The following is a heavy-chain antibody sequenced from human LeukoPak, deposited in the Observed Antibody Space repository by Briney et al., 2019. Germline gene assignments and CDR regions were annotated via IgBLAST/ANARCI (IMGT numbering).Heavy chain of an antibody. J-gene: IGHJ6*02. Sequence: GASVNVSCKASGYTFTGYYMHWVRQAPGQGLEWMGWINPNSGGTNYAQKFQGWVTMTRDTSISTAYMELSRLRSDDTAVYYCARGEEAQGFGESYGMDIWGQGTTVTVSS. V-gene: IGHV1-2*04. D-gene: IGHD3-10*01. CDR3: ARGEEAQGFGESYGMDI. CDR1: GYTFTGYY. CDR2: INPNSGGT.